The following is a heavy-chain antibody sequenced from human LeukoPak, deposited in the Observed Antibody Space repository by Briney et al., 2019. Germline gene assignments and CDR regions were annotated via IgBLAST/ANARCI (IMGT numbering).Heavy chain of an antibody. J-gene: IGHJ3*02. CDR2: IWHDGSNK. Sequence: GGSLRLSCVASGFTFSDYGMHWVRQAPGKGLEWVAVIWHDGSNKYYADSVKGRFTISRDNSEHTLYLQMNSLRVEDTALFYCARAGGSCYGYAFDIWGQGTLVTVSS. CDR1: GFTFSDYG. D-gene: IGHD5-12*01. CDR3: ARAGGSCYGYAFDI. V-gene: IGHV3-33*01.